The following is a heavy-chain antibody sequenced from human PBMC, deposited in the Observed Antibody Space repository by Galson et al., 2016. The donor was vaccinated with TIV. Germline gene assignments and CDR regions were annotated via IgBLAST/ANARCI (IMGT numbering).Heavy chain of an antibody. V-gene: IGHV1-2*02. J-gene: IGHJ6*02. CDR3: ASEYRSTPNLWVLDV. Sequence: SVKVSCKASGYILTAYYLHWVRQAPGQGLEWMGWTNPDSGDTYYAQKFQGRVTIIADKSTRTAYMELSSLRFEDTAVYFCASEYRSTPNLWVLDVWGQGTTVTVAS. D-gene: IGHD3-10*01. CDR1: GYILTAYY. CDR2: TNPDSGDT.